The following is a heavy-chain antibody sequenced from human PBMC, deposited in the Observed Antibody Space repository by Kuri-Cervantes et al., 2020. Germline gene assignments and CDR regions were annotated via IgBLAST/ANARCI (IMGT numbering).Heavy chain of an antibody. CDR2: INAGNGNT. J-gene: IGHJ4*02. Sequence: ASVKVSCKASGYSFFSYGLHWVRRAPGQRLEWMGWINAGNGNTKYSQKFQVRVTITRDTSASTVYMELSSLRSEDTAVYYCARGAVAGTLSNWGQGTLVTVSS. CDR1: GYSFFSYG. V-gene: IGHV1-3*01. D-gene: IGHD6-19*01. CDR3: ARGAVAGTLSN.